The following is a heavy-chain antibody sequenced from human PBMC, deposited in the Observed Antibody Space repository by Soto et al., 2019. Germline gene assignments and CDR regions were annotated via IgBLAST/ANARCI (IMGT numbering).Heavy chain of an antibody. J-gene: IGHJ4*02. CDR3: AGPDYYDSSGYYYDGDY. V-gene: IGHV3-48*01. D-gene: IGHD3-22*01. Sequence: EVQLVESGGGLVQPGGSLRLSCAASGFTFSSYSMNWVRQAPGKGLEWVSYISSRSSTIYYADSVKGRFTISRDNAKNSLYLQMNGLRAEDTAVYYCAGPDYYDSSGYYYDGDYWGQGTLVTVSS. CDR1: GFTFSSYS. CDR2: ISSRSSTI.